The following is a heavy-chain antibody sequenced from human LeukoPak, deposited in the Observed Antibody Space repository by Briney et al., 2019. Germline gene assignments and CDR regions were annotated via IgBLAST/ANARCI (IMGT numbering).Heavy chain of an antibody. J-gene: IGHJ5*02. D-gene: IGHD2-2*01. V-gene: IGHV3-23*01. Sequence: GGSLRLSCAASGFTFSSYAMSWVRQAPGKGLEWVSGISGSGVSTYYADSVKGRFTISRDNSKKTLYLQMNNLRAEDTAFYYCAKDRGIVVVGRFDPWGQGTLVTVSS. CDR2: ISGSGVST. CDR3: AKDRGIVVVGRFDP. CDR1: GFTFSSYA.